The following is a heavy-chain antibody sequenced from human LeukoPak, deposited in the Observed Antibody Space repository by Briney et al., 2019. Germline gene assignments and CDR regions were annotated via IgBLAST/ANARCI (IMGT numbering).Heavy chain of an antibody. J-gene: IGHJ3*02. D-gene: IGHD3-10*01. Sequence: GGSLRLSCAASGFTFSSYTMHWVRQAPGKGLEWVAVISYDGSNKYYADSVKGRFTISRDNSKNTLYLQMNSLRPEDTAVYYCVRGPQFYYGSGSYSSAFDIWGQGTMVTVSS. CDR2: ISYDGSNK. CDR1: GFTFSSYT. CDR3: VRGPQFYYGSGSYSSAFDI. V-gene: IGHV3-30*04.